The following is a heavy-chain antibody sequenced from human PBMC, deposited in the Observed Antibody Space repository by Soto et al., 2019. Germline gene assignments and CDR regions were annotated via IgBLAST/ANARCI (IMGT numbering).Heavy chain of an antibody. J-gene: IGHJ1*01. CDR3: TSDNFDDCGDYGYFQH. V-gene: IGHV3-15*07. Sequence: EVQLVESGGGLVKPGGSLRLSCAASGFTFSNAWMNWVRQAPGKGLEWVGRIKSKTDGGTTDYSAPVKGSFTISRDDSNNTLYLQMNRLKTEGTDVYYCTSDNFDDCGDYGYFQHWGQGTLVTVSS. CDR1: GFTFSNAW. CDR2: IKSKTDGGTT. D-gene: IGHD4-17*01.